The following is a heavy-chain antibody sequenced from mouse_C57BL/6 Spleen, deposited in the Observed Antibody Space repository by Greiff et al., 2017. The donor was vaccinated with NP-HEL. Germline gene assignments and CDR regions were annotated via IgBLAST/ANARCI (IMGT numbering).Heavy chain of an antibody. CDR2: ISYDGSN. CDR3: ARVLPGYWYFDV. CDR1: GYSITSGYY. V-gene: IGHV3-6*01. Sequence: EVHLVESGPGLVKPSQSLSLTCSVTGYSITSGYYWNWIRQFPGNKLEWMGYISYDGSNNYNPSLKNRISITRDTSKNQFFLKLNSVTTEDTATYYCARVLPGYWYFDVWGTGTTVTVSS. J-gene: IGHJ1*03.